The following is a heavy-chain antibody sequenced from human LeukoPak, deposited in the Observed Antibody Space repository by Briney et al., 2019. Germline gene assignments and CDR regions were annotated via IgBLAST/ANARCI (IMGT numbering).Heavy chain of an antibody. CDR2: INGDGGSA. J-gene: IGHJ6*04. CDR3: AKDIQGYCSSTSCPPEDV. CDR1: GFTFDGYA. Sequence: PGGSLRLSCAASGFTFDGYAMHWVRQAPGKGLEWMSLINGDGGSAYYAESVKGRFTISRDNTKNSLYLQMNSLRTEDTALYYCAKDIQGYCSSTSCPPEDVWGKGTTVTVSS. D-gene: IGHD2-2*01. V-gene: IGHV3-43*02.